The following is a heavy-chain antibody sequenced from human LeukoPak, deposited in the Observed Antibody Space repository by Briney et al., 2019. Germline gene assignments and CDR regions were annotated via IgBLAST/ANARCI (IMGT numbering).Heavy chain of an antibody. CDR2: ISGSGGTT. D-gene: IGHD2-15*01. V-gene: IGHV3-23*01. J-gene: IGHJ1*01. Sequence: GESLRLSCAASRFTFSSYAMSWVRQAPGKGLEWVSAISGSGGTTYNADSVKGRFTISRDNSKNTLYLQLNSLRAEDTAVYYCAKDGNIVVVVAAPEYFQHWGQGTLVTVSS. CDR3: AKDGNIVVVVAAPEYFQH. CDR1: RFTFSSYA.